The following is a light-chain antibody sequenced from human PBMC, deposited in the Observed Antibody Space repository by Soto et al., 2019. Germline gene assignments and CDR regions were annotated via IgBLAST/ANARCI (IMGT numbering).Light chain of an antibody. J-gene: IGKJ1*01. CDR2: DAS. Sequence: EIVLTQSPATLSLSPGERATLSCRASQSVKTFLVWYQQRPGQAPRLLIHDASHRATGIPARFSGSGFGTEFTLTISSLQSEDFATYYCLQNNRYPWTFGQGTKVDI. V-gene: IGKV3-11*01. CDR3: LQNNRYPWT. CDR1: QSVKTF.